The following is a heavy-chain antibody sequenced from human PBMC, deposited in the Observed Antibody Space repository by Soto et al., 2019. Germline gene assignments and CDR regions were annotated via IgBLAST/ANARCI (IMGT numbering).Heavy chain of an antibody. J-gene: IGHJ5*02. CDR1: DSTFTGYT. CDR3: ARGTVTSGRWFGP. Sequence: QVHLVQSETEVKEPGASVTVSCKTSDSTFTGYTINWVRQAPGQGLEWLGWISSLNGNTNYARKYQGRLTMTTNTSATTASMELRSLRAYDTAVYFCARGTVTSGRWFGPWGQGTLVTVSS. V-gene: IGHV1-18*04. CDR2: ISSLNGNT. D-gene: IGHD4-17*01.